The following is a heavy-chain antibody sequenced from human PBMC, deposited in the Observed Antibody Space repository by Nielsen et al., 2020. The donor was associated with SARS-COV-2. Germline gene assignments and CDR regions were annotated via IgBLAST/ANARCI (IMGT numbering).Heavy chain of an antibody. CDR3: ARDGLWFGELFPSYYYYGMDV. J-gene: IGHJ6*02. D-gene: IGHD3-10*01. V-gene: IGHV3-21*01. CDR2: ISSSSSYI. Sequence: VRQMPGKGLEWVSSISSSSSYIYYADSVKGRFTISRDNAKNSLYLQMNSLRAEDTAVYYCARDGLWFGELFPSYYYYGMDVWGQGTTVTVSS.